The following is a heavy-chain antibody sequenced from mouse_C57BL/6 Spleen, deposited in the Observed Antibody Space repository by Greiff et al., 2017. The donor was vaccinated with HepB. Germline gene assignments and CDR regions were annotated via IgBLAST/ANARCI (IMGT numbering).Heavy chain of an antibody. Sequence: QVQLQQSGPELVKPGASVKISCKASGYAFSSSWMNWVKQRPGKGLEWIGRIYPGDGDTNYNGKFKGKATLTADKSSSTAYMQLSSLTSEDSAVYFCARGDSTVEYFDVWGTGTTVTVSS. D-gene: IGHD1-1*01. CDR1: GYAFSSSW. J-gene: IGHJ1*03. CDR2: IYPGDGDT. V-gene: IGHV1-82*01. CDR3: ARGDSTVEYFDV.